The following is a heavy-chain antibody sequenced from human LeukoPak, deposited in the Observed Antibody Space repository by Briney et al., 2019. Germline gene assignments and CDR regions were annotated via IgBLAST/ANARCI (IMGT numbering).Heavy chain of an antibody. J-gene: IGHJ4*02. CDR2: INHSGST. CDR3: ARWGNVAAAIGLEKYYFDY. CDR1: GGSFSGYY. D-gene: IGHD2-2*02. Sequence: PSETLSLTCAVYGGSFSGYYWSWIRQSPGKGLEWIGEINHSGSTNYNPSLKSRVTISVDTSKNQFSLKLSSVTAADTAVYYCARWGNVAAAIGLEKYYFDYWGQGTLVTVSS. V-gene: IGHV4-34*01.